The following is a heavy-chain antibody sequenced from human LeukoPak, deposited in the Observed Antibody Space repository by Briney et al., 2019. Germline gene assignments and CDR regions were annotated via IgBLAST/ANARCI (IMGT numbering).Heavy chain of an antibody. D-gene: IGHD6-13*01. V-gene: IGHV4-59*12. CDR3: AKEGTSSWYL. CDR1: GDSIFNYY. J-gene: IGHJ5*02. CDR2: IYYSGST. Sequence: SETLSLTCTVSGDSIFNYYWSWLRQPPGKGLEWIGYIYYSGSTDYNPSLKSRVTISVDTSKNQFSLRLRSVTAADTAVYYCAKEGTSSWYLWGQGTLVTVSS.